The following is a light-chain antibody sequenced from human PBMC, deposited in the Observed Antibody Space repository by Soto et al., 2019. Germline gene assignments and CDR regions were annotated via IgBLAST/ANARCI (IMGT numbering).Light chain of an antibody. V-gene: IGLV2-23*01. CDR1: SSDVGRYNL. CDR2: EGS. Sequence: QSALTQPASVSGSPGQSITISCTGTSSDVGRYNLVSWYQQHPGKAPKLMIYEGSKRPSGVSNRFSGCKSGNTASLTISGLQAEDEADYYCCSYAGSSTNGVFGGGTKVTVL. J-gene: IGLJ3*02. CDR3: CSYAGSSTNGV.